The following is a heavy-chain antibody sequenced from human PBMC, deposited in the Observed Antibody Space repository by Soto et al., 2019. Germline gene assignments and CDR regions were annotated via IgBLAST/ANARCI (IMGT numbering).Heavy chain of an antibody. Sequence: GASVKVSCKASGYTFTSYDINWVRQATGQGLEWMGWMNPESGNIGYAQKFQGRVTMTRNTSISTAYMDLIGLRSDDTAVYYCARFVRHHLPTIDFWGQGTPFTVSS. CDR2: MNPESGNI. D-gene: IGHD1-26*01. CDR3: ARFVRHHLPTIDF. V-gene: IGHV1-8*01. J-gene: IGHJ4*02. CDR1: GYTFTSYD.